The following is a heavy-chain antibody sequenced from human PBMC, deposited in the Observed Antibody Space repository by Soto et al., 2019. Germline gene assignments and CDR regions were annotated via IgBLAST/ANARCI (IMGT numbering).Heavy chain of an antibody. J-gene: IGHJ2*01. Sequence: LRLSCAASGFTFDDYAMHWVRQVPGKGLEWVSGINWNSGSIGYADSVEGRFAISRDNAKNSPHLQMNSLRAEDTAFYYCVKDESINWYSGHFDLWGRGTLVTVSS. CDR1: GFTFDDYA. CDR3: VKDESINWYSGHFDL. CDR2: INWNSGSI. D-gene: IGHD6-13*01. V-gene: IGHV3-9*01.